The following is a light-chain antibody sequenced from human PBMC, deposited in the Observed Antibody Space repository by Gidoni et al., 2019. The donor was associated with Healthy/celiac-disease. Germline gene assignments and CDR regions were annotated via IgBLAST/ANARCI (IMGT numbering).Light chain of an antibody. CDR3: QQYNSYPWT. CDR1: QSISSW. Sequence: DIQMTPSPSTLSASLGDRVTITCRASQSISSWLAWYQQKPGKAPKLLISKASSLESGVPSRFSGSGSGTEFTLTISSLQPDDFATYYCQQYNSYPWTFGQXTKVEIK. J-gene: IGKJ1*01. V-gene: IGKV1-5*03. CDR2: KAS.